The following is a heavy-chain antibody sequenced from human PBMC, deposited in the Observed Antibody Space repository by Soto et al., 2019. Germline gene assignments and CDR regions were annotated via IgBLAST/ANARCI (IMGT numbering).Heavy chain of an antibody. Sequence: SETLSLTCAVSGYSISSGYYWGWIRQPPGKGLEWIGSIYHSGSTYYNPSLKSRVTISVDTSKNQFSLKLSSVTAADTAVYYCARGGAARPDYWGQGTLVPVSS. CDR2: IYHSGST. CDR1: GYSISSGYY. CDR3: ARGGAARPDY. D-gene: IGHD6-6*01. J-gene: IGHJ4*02. V-gene: IGHV4-38-2*01.